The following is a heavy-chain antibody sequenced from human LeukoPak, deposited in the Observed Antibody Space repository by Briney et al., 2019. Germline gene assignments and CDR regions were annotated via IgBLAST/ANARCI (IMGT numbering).Heavy chain of an antibody. J-gene: IGHJ5*02. Sequence: SETLSLTCTASGGSISSSDYFWSWIRQPAGKGLEWIGRINSRGNTNYNPSLKSRVTLSVDTSKNQFSLKLTSVTVADTAVYYCARYRLGWFDPWGQGTLVTVSS. CDR2: INSRGNT. D-gene: IGHD6-25*01. CDR3: ARYRLGWFDP. CDR1: GGSISSSDYF. V-gene: IGHV4-61*02.